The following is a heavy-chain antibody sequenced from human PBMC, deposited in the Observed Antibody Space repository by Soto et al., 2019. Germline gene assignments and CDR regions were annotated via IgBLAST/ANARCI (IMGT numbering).Heavy chain of an antibody. CDR3: ARSIFGVVTPFDY. V-gene: IGHV4-30-4*01. CDR1: GGSINSGDYY. CDR2: IYYSGST. J-gene: IGHJ4*02. Sequence: PSETLSLSCTVSGGSINSGDYYWSWIRQPPGKGLEWIGHIYYSGSTYYNPSLKSRVTISVDTSKNQFSLKLSSVTAADTAVYYCARSIFGVVTPFDYWGQGTLVTVSS. D-gene: IGHD3-3*01.